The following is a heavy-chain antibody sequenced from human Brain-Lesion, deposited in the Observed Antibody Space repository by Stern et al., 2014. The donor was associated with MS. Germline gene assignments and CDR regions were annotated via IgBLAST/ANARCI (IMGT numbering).Heavy chain of an antibody. V-gene: IGHV3-9*01. CDR3: ARDITGSSAYFAY. Sequence: QLVESGGDLVQPGRSLRLSCAAFGFTFDDYAMHWVRQAPGQGLEWVAGISWNRGTIGYADSVKGRFTTSRDNAYSSLYLQMNSLRPEDTALYYWARDITGSSAYFAYWGQGTLVTVSS. CDR2: ISWNRGTI. D-gene: IGHD1-14*01. J-gene: IGHJ4*02. CDR1: GFTFDDYA.